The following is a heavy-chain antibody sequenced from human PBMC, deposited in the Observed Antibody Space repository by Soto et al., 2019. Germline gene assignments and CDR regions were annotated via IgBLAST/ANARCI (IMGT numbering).Heavy chain of an antibody. V-gene: IGHV4-34*01. D-gene: IGHD3-3*01. CDR1: GGSVNGYY. J-gene: IGHJ5*02. Sequence: LSLTCAVYGGSVNGYYWNWIRQPPGKGLEWIGEINHTGGTHYNPSPKSRVTMSVDTSKNQFSLRLSSVTAADTAIYYCATRITVFGLLIPPFDPWGQGTQVTVSS. CDR3: ATRITVFGLLIPPFDP. CDR2: INHTGGT.